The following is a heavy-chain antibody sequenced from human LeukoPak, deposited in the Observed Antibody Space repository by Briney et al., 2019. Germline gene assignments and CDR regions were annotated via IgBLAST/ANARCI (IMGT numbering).Heavy chain of an antibody. CDR2: INSDGGGA. V-gene: IGHV3-74*01. Sequence: GGSLRLSCAASGFTFDDYAMHWVRQAPGKGLVWISRINSDGGGAIYADSVKGRFTVSRDNAKNTLYLQMNSLRAEDTAVYYCARDVPHNWFDTWGQGTLVTVSS. J-gene: IGHJ5*02. CDR3: ARDVPHNWFDT. CDR1: GFTFDDYA.